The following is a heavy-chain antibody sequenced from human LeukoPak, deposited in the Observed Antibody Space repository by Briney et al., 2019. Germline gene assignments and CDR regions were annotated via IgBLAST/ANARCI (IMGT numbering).Heavy chain of an antibody. J-gene: IGHJ4*02. V-gene: IGHV3-30-3*01. CDR2: ISYDGSNK. CDR3: ARDYSSSFDY. D-gene: IGHD6-6*01. Sequence: GGSLTLSCAASGFTFSSYAMHWLRQAPGKGLEWVAVISYDGSNKYYADSVKGRFTISRDNSKNTLYLQMNSLRAEDTAVYYCARDYSSSFDYWGQGTLVTVSS. CDR1: GFTFSSYA.